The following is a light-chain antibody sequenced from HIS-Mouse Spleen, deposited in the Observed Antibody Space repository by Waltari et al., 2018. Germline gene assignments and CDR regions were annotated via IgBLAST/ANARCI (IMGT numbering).Light chain of an antibody. CDR1: QGISSY. CDR2: AAS. Sequence: AILMTQSPSSLSASTGDRVTITCRASQGISSYLAWYQQKPGKAPKLLIYAASTLQSGVPSRFSGSGSGTDFTLTISCLQSEDFATYYCQQYYSYLLTFGGGTKVEIK. CDR3: QQYYSYLLT. V-gene: IGKV1-8*01. J-gene: IGKJ4*01.